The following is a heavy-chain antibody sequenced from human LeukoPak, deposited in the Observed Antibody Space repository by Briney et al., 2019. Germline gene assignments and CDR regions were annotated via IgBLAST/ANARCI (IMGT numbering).Heavy chain of an antibody. V-gene: IGHV4-59*01. CDR2: IHFSGST. D-gene: IGHD4-17*01. Sequence: SETLSLTCTVSGGSISSYYWSWIRQPPGKGPEYIGFIHFSGSTNYNPSLANRVTISADTSTNQFSLRLESVTAADTAVYYCARYSTVTRFDHWGQGALVTVSS. CDR1: GGSISSYY. J-gene: IGHJ4*02. CDR3: ARYSTVTRFDH.